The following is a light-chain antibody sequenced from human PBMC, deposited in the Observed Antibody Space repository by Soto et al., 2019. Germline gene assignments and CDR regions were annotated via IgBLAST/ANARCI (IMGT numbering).Light chain of an antibody. CDR1: QGISNY. CDR2: AAS. V-gene: IGKV1-27*01. J-gene: IGKJ5*01. Sequence: IQLTQSPSSLSSSLGDRVTLTCLASQGISNYLAWSQKKPGKVPKLLFYAASTLQSGVPSRFSGSGSGTDFTLTISSLQPEDVANYYCQKYNSALRITFGQGTRLEIK. CDR3: QKYNSALRIT.